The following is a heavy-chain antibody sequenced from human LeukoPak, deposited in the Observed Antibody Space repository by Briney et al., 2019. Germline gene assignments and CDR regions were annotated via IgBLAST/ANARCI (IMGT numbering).Heavy chain of an antibody. Sequence: GGSLRLSCEASGFTLSSHAMTWVRQAPGKGLEWVSIISDSGDRTYYAESVKGRFTISRDNSNNKLYLQMNSLRAEDTAIYYCATVAYCGGDCFSRPFDHWGQGTLVSVSS. D-gene: IGHD2-21*02. J-gene: IGHJ4*02. CDR3: ATVAYCGGDCFSRPFDH. V-gene: IGHV3-23*01. CDR1: GFTLSSHA. CDR2: ISDSGDRT.